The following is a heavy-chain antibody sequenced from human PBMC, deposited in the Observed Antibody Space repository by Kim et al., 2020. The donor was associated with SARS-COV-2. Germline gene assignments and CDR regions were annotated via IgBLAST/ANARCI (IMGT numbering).Heavy chain of an antibody. CDR1: GFTFSSYA. CDR2: FAGRGGIT. CDR3: AKSFRTHDSSCGYYFLDF. J-gene: IGHJ4*02. V-gene: IGHV3-23*01. Sequence: GGSLRLSCAASGFTFSSYAMSWVRQAPGKGLEWVSTFAGRGGITKYADSVKGRFTISRDNSKNTLFLQMDSLRADDTAVYYCAKSFRTHDSSCGYYFLDFWGEGALVTVSS. D-gene: IGHD3-22*01.